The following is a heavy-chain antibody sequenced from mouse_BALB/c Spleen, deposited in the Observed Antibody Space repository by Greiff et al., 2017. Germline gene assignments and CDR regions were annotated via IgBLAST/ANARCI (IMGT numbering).Heavy chain of an antibody. V-gene: IGHV7-3*02. CDR3: ARASYISEAMDY. CDR2: IRNKANGYTT. Sequence: EVKVVESGGGLVQPGGSLRLSCATSGFTFTDYYMSWVRQPPGKALEWLGFIRNKANGYTTEYSASVKGRFTISRDNSQSILYLQMNTLRAEDSATYYCARASYISEAMDYWGQGTSVTVSS. J-gene: IGHJ4*01. CDR1: GFTFTDYY. D-gene: IGHD1-3*01.